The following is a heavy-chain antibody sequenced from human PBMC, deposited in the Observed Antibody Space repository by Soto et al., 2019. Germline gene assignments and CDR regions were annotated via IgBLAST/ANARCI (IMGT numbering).Heavy chain of an antibody. V-gene: IGHV4-39*01. CDR3: ASRGYSSSWYWGQPPAYFDY. CDR2: IYYSGST. Sequence: SETLSLTCTVSGGSISSSSYYWGWIRQPPGKGLERIGSIYYSGSTYYNPSLKSRVTISVDTSKNQFSLKLSSVTAADTAVYYCASRGYSSSWYWGQPPAYFDYWGQGTLVTVSS. J-gene: IGHJ4*02. D-gene: IGHD6-13*01. CDR1: GGSISSSSYY.